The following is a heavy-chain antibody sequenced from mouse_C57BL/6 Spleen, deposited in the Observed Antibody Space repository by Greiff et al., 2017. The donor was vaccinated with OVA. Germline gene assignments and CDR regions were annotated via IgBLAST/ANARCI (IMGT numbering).Heavy chain of an antibody. V-gene: IGHV3-6*01. CDR1: GYSITSGYY. CDR3: ARGYEAMDY. CDR2: ISYDGSN. J-gene: IGHJ4*01. D-gene: IGHD2-10*02. Sequence: EVQLVESGPGLVKPSQSLSLTCSVTGYSITSGYYWNWIRQFPGNKLEWMGYISYDGSNNYNPSLKNRISITRDTSKNQFFLKLNSVTTEDTATYYCARGYEAMDYWGQGTSVTVSS.